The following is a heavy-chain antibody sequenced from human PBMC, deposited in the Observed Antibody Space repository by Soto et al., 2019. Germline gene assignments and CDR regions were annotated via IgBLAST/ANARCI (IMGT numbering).Heavy chain of an antibody. CDR2: IFTRDSET. V-gene: IGHV5-51*01. D-gene: IGHD3-10*01. Sequence: GESLKISCKTSGYSFTSHWIGWVRQTPGKGLEWMGLIFTRDSETKTSPSFQGHVSFSVDNSINTVYLQWTSLKTTDTGIYFCARGYFDSGHGYDLWGQGTLVTVSS. CDR1: GYSFTSHW. J-gene: IGHJ5*02. CDR3: ARGYFDSGHGYDL.